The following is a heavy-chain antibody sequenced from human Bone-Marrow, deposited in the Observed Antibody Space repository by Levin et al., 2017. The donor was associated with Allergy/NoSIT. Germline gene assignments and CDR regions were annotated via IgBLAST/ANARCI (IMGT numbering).Heavy chain of an antibody. J-gene: IGHJ4*02. Sequence: GSLRLSCTVSGVSVSDSRYYWAWIRQPPGTRLEWIGTIYYSGSSDYNPSLKSRVTMSLETSRNQFSLNLKSVTAADTAVYYCARLADYVWGSFRTDFDYWGQGTRVSVSS. CDR3: ARLADYVWGSFRTDFDY. CDR2: IYYSGSS. V-gene: IGHV4-39*01. CDR1: GVSVSDSRYY. D-gene: IGHD3-16*02.